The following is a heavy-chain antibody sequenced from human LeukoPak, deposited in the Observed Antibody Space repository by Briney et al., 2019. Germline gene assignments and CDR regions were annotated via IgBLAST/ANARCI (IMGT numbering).Heavy chain of an antibody. J-gene: IGHJ4*02. V-gene: IGHV1-18*01. CDR2: ISAYNGNT. CDR1: GYSENFYG. D-gene: IGHD3-22*01. Sequence: GASVKVSCKTSGYSENFYGITWVRQAPGQGLEGMGWISAYNGNTNYAQKLQGRVTMTTDTSTSTAYMELRSLRSDDTAVYYCARDVLDYYDRSDYVTWGQGTLVTVSS. CDR3: ARDVLDYYDRSDYVT.